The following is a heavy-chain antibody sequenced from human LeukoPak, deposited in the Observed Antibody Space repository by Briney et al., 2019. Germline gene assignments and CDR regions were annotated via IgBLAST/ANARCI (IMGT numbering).Heavy chain of an antibody. V-gene: IGHV4-59*01. D-gene: IGHD2-15*01. J-gene: IGHJ5*02. CDR2: IYYSGST. CDR3: ARGCSGGSCHLAFDP. CDR1: GGSISSYY. Sequence: SETLSLTCTVSGGSISSYYWSWIRQPPGKGLEWIGYIYYSGSTNYNPSLKSRVTISVDTSKNQFSLKLRSVTAADTAVYYCARGCSGGSCHLAFDPWGQGTLVTVSS.